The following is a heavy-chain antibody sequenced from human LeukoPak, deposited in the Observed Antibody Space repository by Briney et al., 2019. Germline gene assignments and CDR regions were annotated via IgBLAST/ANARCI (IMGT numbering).Heavy chain of an antibody. D-gene: IGHD6-19*01. CDR2: IRYDGSNK. J-gene: IGHJ3*02. CDR1: GFTFSTYG. V-gene: IGHV3-30*02. CDR3: ATRPTVAVAGMGKAFDI. Sequence: GGSLRLSCAASGFTFSTYGMHWVRQAPGKGLEWVAFIRYDGSNKYYADSVKGRFTISRDNSKNTLYLRMNSLRAEDTAVYYCATRPTVAVAGMGKAFDIWGQGTMVTVSS.